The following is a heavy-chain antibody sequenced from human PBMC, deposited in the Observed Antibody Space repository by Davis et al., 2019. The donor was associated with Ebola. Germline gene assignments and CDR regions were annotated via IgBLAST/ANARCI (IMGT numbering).Heavy chain of an antibody. J-gene: IGHJ4*02. V-gene: IGHV4-39*07. CDR2: VYYDGTT. CDR1: GGSIRSSRYY. CDR3: ARRFDSFDY. D-gene: IGHD3-9*01. Sequence: SETLSLTCTVAGGSIRSSRYYWGWIRQPPGKGLEWIGTVYYDGTTYYNPSLKSRVAMSVDTSKNQFSLELRSVTAADTAVYYCARRFDSFDYWGQGTLFTVSS.